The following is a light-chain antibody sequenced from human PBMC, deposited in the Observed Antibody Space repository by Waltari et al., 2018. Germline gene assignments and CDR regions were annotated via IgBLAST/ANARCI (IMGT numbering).Light chain of an antibody. CDR1: IGVVNSGYY. CDR2: NTN. V-gene: IGLV7-43*01. Sequence: QTVVTQEPSLTVSPGGTVTLTCASSIGVVNSGYYPNWFQQKPGQAPRSLIYNTNNKHPWTPARFSGSLLGGKAALTLSSVQPEDEADYYCLLYFGGAHLVFGGGTKLTVL. CDR3: LLYFGGAHLV. J-gene: IGLJ3*02.